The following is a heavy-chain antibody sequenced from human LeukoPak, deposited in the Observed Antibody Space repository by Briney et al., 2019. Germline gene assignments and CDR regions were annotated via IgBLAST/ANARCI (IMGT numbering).Heavy chain of an antibody. D-gene: IGHD6-19*01. CDR1: GLTFSSYW. V-gene: IGHV3-7*03. CDR3: AGGWYYAFDI. Sequence: GGSLILSCAASGLTFSSYWMSWGRQAPGKGLEWVANINQDGSEKYYVDSVKGRFTISRDNAKNSLYLQMNSLRAEDTAVYYCAGGWYYAFDIWGQGTMVTVSS. J-gene: IGHJ3*02. CDR2: INQDGSEK.